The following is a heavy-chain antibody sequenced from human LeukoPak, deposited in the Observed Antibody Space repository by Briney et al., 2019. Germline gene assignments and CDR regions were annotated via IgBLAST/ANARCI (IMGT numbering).Heavy chain of an antibody. CDR2: IRYDGSTQ. CDR3: ANALHSKGWSRNFDY. D-gene: IGHD6-19*01. Sequence: HPGGSLRLSCAASGFTFSSYGMHWVRQAPGKGLEWVAYIRYDGSTQSYGDSVKGRFSISRDNSKNTLFLHMNTLRVADTAVYYCANALHSKGWSRNFDYWGQGTLVTVSS. CDR1: GFTFSSYG. V-gene: IGHV3-30*02. J-gene: IGHJ4*02.